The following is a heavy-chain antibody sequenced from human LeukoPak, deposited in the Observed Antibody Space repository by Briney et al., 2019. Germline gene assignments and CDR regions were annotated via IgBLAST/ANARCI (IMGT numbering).Heavy chain of an antibody. V-gene: IGHV4-61*02. CDR2: IYTSGST. CDR3: ARHDGGVLQAAAFDY. Sequence: SQTLSLTCTVSGGSISSGSYYWSWIRQPAGKGLEWIGRIYTSGSTNYNPSLKSRVTISVDTSKNQFSLKLSSVTAADTAVYYCARHDGGVLQAAAFDYWGQGTLVTVSS. CDR1: GGSISSGSYY. D-gene: IGHD2-8*02. J-gene: IGHJ4*02.